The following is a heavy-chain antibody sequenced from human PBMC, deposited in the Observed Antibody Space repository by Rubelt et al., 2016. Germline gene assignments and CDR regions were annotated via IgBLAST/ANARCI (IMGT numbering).Heavy chain of an antibody. J-gene: IGHJ4*02. Sequence: EVQLLESGGGLVQPGGSLRLSCAASGFTFSSYAMSWVRQAPGKGLEWVSAISGSGGSTYYADSVKGRFTISRENSKNTLYLQRNSRQAEETAVEYCAKGGRPTGDRYYCNYWGQGTLVTVSS. V-gene: IGHV3-23*01. CDR2: ISGSGGST. CDR1: GFTFSSYA. CDR3: AKGGRPTGDRYYCNY. D-gene: IGHD7-27*01.